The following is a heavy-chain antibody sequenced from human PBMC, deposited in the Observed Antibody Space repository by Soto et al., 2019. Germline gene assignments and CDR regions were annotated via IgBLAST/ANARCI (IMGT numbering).Heavy chain of an antibody. CDR1: GFTVSSNY. J-gene: IGHJ4*02. D-gene: IGHD1-26*01. CDR3: ARDKWPLSGSYSAY. V-gene: IGHV3-66*01. CDR2: IYSGGST. Sequence: GGSLRLSCAASGFTVSSNYMSWVRQAPGKGLERVSVIYSGGSTYYEDSVKGRSTISRDNSKNTLYLQMNSLRAEDTAVYYCARDKWPLSGSYSAYWGQGTLVTVSS.